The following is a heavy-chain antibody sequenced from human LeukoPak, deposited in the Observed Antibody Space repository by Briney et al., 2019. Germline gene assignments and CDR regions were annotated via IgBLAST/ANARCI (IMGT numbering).Heavy chain of an antibody. D-gene: IGHD1-26*01. Sequence: SETLSLTCTVSGGSISSYYWSLIRQPAGKGLEWIGRIYTSGSTNYNPSLKSRVTMSVDTSKNQFSLKLSSVTAADTAVYYCARDLLGATHYYGMDVWGQGTTVTVSS. J-gene: IGHJ6*02. CDR3: ARDLLGATHYYGMDV. CDR2: IYTSGST. CDR1: GGSISSYY. V-gene: IGHV4-4*07.